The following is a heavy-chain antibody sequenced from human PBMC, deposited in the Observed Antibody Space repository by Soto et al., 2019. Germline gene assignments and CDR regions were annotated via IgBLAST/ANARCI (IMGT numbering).Heavy chain of an antibody. CDR2: IYWDDDK. V-gene: IGHV2-5*02. CDR1: GFSLSTGGVG. Sequence: SGPTLVNPTQTLTLTCTFSGFSLSTGGVGVGWIRQPPGKALEWLALIYWDDDKRYSPSLKSRLTITKDTSKSQVVLTMTNMDPVDTATYYCALRPSYCIYGNCYSGFDYWGQGTLVTVSS. D-gene: IGHD2-15*01. CDR3: ALRPSYCIYGNCYSGFDY. J-gene: IGHJ4*02.